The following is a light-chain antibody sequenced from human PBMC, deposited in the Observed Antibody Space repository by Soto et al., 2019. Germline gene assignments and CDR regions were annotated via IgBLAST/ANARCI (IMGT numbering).Light chain of an antibody. CDR3: SSYTTSSTYV. V-gene: IGLV2-14*01. Sequence: QSVLTQPASVSGSPGQSIAISCTGTSIDVGGYNYVSWYQQHPGKAPKLMIYDVSNRPSGVSDRFSGSKSGNTASLTISGLQAEDEADYCCSSYTTSSTYVFGTGTKSPS. J-gene: IGLJ1*01. CDR2: DVS. CDR1: SIDVGGYNY.